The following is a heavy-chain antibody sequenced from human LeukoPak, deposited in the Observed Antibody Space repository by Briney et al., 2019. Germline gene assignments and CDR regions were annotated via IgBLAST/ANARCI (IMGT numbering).Heavy chain of an antibody. CDR3: ARTRGIAVADVDP. J-gene: IGHJ5*02. CDR2: ISSSSTTI. D-gene: IGHD6-19*01. V-gene: IGHV3-48*01. Sequence: GGSLRLSCAASGFTFNTYTMIWVRQAPGKGLEWISYISSSSTTIYYADSVKGRFTVSRDNAKNSLYLQINSLRAEDTAVYYCARTRGIAVADVDPWGQGTLVTVSS. CDR1: GFTFNTYT.